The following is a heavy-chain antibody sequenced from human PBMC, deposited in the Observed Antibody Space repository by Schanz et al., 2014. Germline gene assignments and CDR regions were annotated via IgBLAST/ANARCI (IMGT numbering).Heavy chain of an antibody. Sequence: VQLVESGGGLVQPGGSLRLSCAASGFTFSDYFMGWIRQAPGRGLEWVSYISSSGGTAYYAESVSGRYTISRDNAKNSLYLEMTSLRGEDTAVYYCARENLNWEAFDIWGQGTVVTVSS. CDR2: ISSSGGTA. V-gene: IGHV3-11*01. CDR1: GFTFSDYF. J-gene: IGHJ3*02. D-gene: IGHD7-27*01. CDR3: ARENLNWEAFDI.